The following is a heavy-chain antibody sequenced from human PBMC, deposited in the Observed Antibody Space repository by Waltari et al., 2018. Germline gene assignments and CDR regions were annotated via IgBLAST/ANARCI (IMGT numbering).Heavy chain of an antibody. CDR3: ARTHYDSSGYYFDC. D-gene: IGHD3-22*01. V-gene: IGHV5-51*01. Sequence: EVQLVQSGAEVKKPGESLKISCKGSGYSFTSYWLGWVRQMPGKCVKWMEFIVPGDADTRYNLSFQGQVTISADKSISTTYLQLSSLKASDTAMYYCARTHYDSSGYYFDCWGQGTLVTVSS. J-gene: IGHJ4*02. CDR2: IVPGDADT. CDR1: GYSFTSYW.